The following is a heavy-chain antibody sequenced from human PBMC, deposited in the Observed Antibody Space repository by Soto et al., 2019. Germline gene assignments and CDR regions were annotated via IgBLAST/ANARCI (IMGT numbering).Heavy chain of an antibody. J-gene: IGHJ6*02. CDR2: ISYDGSNK. CDR3: ARHPYGDSYYYYGMDV. D-gene: IGHD4-17*01. CDR1: GFTCSSYA. Sequence: QVQLVESGGGVVQPGRSLRLSCAASGFTCSSYAMHWVLQAPGKGLEWVAVISYDGSNKYYADSVKGRFTISRDNSKNTLYLQMNSLRAEDTAVYYCARHPYGDSYYYYGMDVRGQGTTVTVSS. V-gene: IGHV3-30-3*01.